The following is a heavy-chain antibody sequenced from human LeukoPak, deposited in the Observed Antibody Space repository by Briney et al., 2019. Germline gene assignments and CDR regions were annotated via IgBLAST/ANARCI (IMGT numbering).Heavy chain of an antibody. CDR1: GYTFTNYA. CDR2: INPGNGNT. D-gene: IGHD3-22*01. J-gene: IGHJ4*02. V-gene: IGHV1-3*01. CDR3: ARNRYYYDSSAYVSRTLDY. Sequence: GASVKVSCKASGYTFTNYAMHWVRQAPGQRLEWMGWINPGNGNTKYSQKFQDRVTITRDTSASTAYMELSSLRSEDAAVYYCARNRYYYDSSAYVSRTLDYWGQGTLVTVSS.